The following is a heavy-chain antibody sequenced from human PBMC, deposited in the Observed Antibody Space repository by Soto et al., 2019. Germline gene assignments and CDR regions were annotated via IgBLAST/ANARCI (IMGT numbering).Heavy chain of an antibody. Sequence: SETLSLTCTVSGGSISSGGYYWSWIRQHPGKGLEWIGYIYYSGSTYYNPSLKSRVTISVDTSKNQFSLKLSSVTAADTAVYYCARGELSRGHSPYFDYWGQGTLVTVSS. CDR3: ARGELSRGHSPYFDY. V-gene: IGHV4-31*03. CDR1: GGSISSGGYY. D-gene: IGHD3-10*01. CDR2: IYYSGST. J-gene: IGHJ4*02.